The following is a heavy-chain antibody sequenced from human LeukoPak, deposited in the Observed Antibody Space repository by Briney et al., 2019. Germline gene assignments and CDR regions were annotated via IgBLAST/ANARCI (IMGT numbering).Heavy chain of an antibody. CDR1: GFTFNSYN. CDR2: ISSSSSTI. Sequence: GGSLRLSCAASGFTFNSYNMNWVRQAPGKGLEWVSYISSSSSTIYYADSVKGRFTISRDSAKTSLFLQMNSLRDEDTAVYYCARKSDSLLVREGDCWGQGTLVTVSS. D-gene: IGHD3-10*01. J-gene: IGHJ4*02. V-gene: IGHV3-48*02. CDR3: ARKSDSLLVREGDC.